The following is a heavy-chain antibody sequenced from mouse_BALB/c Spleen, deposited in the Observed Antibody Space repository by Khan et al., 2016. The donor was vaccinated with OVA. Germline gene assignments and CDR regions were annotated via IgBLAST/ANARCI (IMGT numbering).Heavy chain of an antibody. CDR3: ATGDNRYFAY. CDR1: GFTFSEYY. Sequence: EVKLVESGGVLVKAGGSLKLSCAASGFTFSEYYMYWVRQTPEKRLEWVVTISDGGRDTYYSDSVKGRFTISRDNAKNNLYLQMSSPKSEDTALYYCATGDNRYFAYWGQGTLVTVSA. CDR2: ISDGGRDT. J-gene: IGHJ3*01. V-gene: IGHV5-4*02. D-gene: IGHD2-14*01.